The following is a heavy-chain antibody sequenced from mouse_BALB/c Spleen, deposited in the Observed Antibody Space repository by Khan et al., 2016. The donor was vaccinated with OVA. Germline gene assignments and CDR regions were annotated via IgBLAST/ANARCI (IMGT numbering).Heavy chain of an antibody. Sequence: EVKLLESGGGLVQPGGSLKLSCAASGFTFSSYGMSWVRQTPDKRLELVATINSNGGSTCYPDSVKGRFTISRDNAKNTLYLQMSSLKSEDTAMYYCARMARTINWGQGTTLTVSS. CDR2: INSNGGST. J-gene: IGHJ2*01. CDR3: ARMARTIN. CDR1: GFTFSSYG. V-gene: IGHV5-6-3*01.